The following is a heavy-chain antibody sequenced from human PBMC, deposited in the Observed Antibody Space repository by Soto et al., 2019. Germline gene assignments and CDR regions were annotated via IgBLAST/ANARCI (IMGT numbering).Heavy chain of an antibody. D-gene: IGHD3-22*01. CDR1: GFPFYNYG. V-gene: IGHV3-30*18. J-gene: IGHJ1*01. Sequence: GGSLRLSCAGSGFPFYNYGINWVRQAPGKGLEWVAIISFDGTTKVYADSVKGPFTISRDNSKNTVFLQMNGLRVEDTAVYYCEKDATYYYNTFPRASSDSWGPGTRVPVSS. CDR3: EKDATYYYNTFPRASSDS. CDR2: ISFDGTTK.